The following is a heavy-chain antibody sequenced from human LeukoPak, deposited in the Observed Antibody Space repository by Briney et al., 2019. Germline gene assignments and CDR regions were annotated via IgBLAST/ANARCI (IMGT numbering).Heavy chain of an antibody. V-gene: IGHV3-30*18. CDR3: AKDASDYGDYYYGMDV. D-gene: IGHD4-17*01. CDR2: ISYDGSNK. J-gene: IGHJ6*02. CDR1: GFTFSSYG. Sequence: GRSLRLSCAASGFTFSSYGMHWVRPAPGKGLERVADISYDGSNKYYADSVKGRFTISRDNSKNTLYLQMNSLRAEDTAVYYCAKDASDYGDYYYGMDVWGQGTTVTVSS.